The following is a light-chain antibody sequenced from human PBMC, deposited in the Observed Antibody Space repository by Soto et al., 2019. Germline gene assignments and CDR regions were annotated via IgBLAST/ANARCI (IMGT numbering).Light chain of an antibody. Sequence: EIVLTQSPGTLSLSPGERATLSWRASQSVSSSFLAWYQQKPGQAPRLLIYGASSMAPGIPDRFSGSGSGTDFTLTISRLEPEDFAVYYCQQYGTSPWTFGQGTKVEIK. CDR2: GAS. V-gene: IGKV3-20*01. CDR3: QQYGTSPWT. J-gene: IGKJ1*01. CDR1: QSVSSSF.